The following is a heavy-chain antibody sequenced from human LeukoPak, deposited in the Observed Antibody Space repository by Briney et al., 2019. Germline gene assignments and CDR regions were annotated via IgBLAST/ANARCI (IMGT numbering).Heavy chain of an antibody. D-gene: IGHD5-12*01. Sequence: SETLPLTCTVSGYSISSGYYWGWIRQPPGKGLEWIGSIYHSGSTYYNPSLKSRVTISVDTSKNQFSLKLSSVTAADTAVYYCARHPRGYSGYESGFDYWGQGTLVTVSS. CDR3: ARHPRGYSGYESGFDY. CDR2: IYHSGST. V-gene: IGHV4-38-2*02. J-gene: IGHJ4*02. CDR1: GYSISSGYY.